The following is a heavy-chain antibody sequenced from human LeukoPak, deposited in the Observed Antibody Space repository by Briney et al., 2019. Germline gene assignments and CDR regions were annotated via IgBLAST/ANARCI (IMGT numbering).Heavy chain of an antibody. J-gene: IGHJ4*02. V-gene: IGHV4-34*01. CDR1: GGSFSGYY. D-gene: IGHD2-15*01. Sequence: SETLSLTCAAYGGSFSGYYWSWIRQPPGKGLEWIGEINHSGSTNYNPSLKSRVTISIDTSKNQFSLKLSSVTAADTAVYYCARRATPFDYWGQGTLVTVSS. CDR2: INHSGST. CDR3: ARRATPFDY.